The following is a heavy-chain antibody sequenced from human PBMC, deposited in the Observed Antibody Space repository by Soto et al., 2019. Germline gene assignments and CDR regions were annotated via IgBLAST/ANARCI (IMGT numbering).Heavy chain of an antibody. CDR1: GFSLSTSGVG. CDR2: IYWDDDK. J-gene: IGHJ3*02. CDR3: AHSHVLVNTGAFDI. Sequence: QITLKESGPTLVKPTQTLTLTCTFSGFSLSTSGVGVGWIRQPPGKALEWLALIYWDDDKRYSPSLKSRLTITKDTSHHQVLLTMTNMDPVDTATYYCAHSHVLVNTGAFDIWGHGTMVTVSS. D-gene: IGHD4-17*01. V-gene: IGHV2-5*02.